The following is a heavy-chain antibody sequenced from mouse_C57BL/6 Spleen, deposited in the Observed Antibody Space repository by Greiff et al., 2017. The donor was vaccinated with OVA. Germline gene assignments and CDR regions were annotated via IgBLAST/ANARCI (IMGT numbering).Heavy chain of an antibody. V-gene: IGHV2-5*01. CDR1: GFSLTSYG. J-gene: IGHJ4*01. Sequence: VKLMESGPGLVQPSQSLSITCTVSGFSLTSYGVHWVRQSPGMGLEWLGVIWRGGSTDYNAAFMSRLSITKDNSKSQVYFKMNSLQADDTAIYYCAKNSFYSNYEKAMDYWGQGTSVTVSS. CDR2: IWRGGST. CDR3: AKNSFYSNYEKAMDY. D-gene: IGHD2-5*01.